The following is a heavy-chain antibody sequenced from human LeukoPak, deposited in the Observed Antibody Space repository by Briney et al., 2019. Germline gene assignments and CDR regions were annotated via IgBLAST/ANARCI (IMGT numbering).Heavy chain of an antibody. D-gene: IGHD5-18*01. Sequence: GGSLRLSCAASGFTFSSYGMSWVRQAPGKGLEWVSAISGSGGTTYYADSVKGRFTISRDNSKNTLYLQMNSLRAEDTAVYYCASGDTTMATTFDYWGQGTLVTVSS. CDR3: ASGDTTMATTFDY. CDR2: ISGSGGTT. V-gene: IGHV3-23*01. CDR1: GFTFSSYG. J-gene: IGHJ4*02.